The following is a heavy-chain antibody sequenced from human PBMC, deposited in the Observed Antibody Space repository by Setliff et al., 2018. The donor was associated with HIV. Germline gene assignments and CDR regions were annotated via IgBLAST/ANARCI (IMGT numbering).Heavy chain of an antibody. D-gene: IGHD6-19*01. CDR1: GDSISDTTYY. CDR2: ISYSGNI. V-gene: IGHV4-39*01. CDR3: ARHVILLEWLSYFYMDV. Sequence: ASETLSLTCSVSGDSISDTTYYWGWIRQPPGKGLEWIGSISYSGNIYYNASLKSRVTISLDTSKRPLSLRLTSVTAAHTAVYYCARHVILLEWLSYFYMDVWGEGATVTVSS. J-gene: IGHJ6*03.